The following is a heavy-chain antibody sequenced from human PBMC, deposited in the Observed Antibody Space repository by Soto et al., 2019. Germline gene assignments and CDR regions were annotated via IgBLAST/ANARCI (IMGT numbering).Heavy chain of an antibody. J-gene: IGHJ6*03. CDR2: IGAYNGNT. CDR3: ARARQLVDYCYSHMDV. Sequence: QVQLLQSGAEVKKPGASVKVSCKASGYTFPNYGITWVRQAPGQGLEWMGWIGAYNGNTHYTERLQGRVTMTTDTYTSTAYMDLRSLRSNDSGVYYCARARQLVDYCYSHMDVWGHGTPVTVSS. D-gene: IGHD6-6*01. CDR1: GYTFPNYG. V-gene: IGHV1-18*01.